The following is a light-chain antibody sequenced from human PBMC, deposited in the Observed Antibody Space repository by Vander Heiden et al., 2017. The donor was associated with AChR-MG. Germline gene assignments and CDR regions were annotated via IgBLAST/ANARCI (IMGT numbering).Light chain of an antibody. Sequence: SSELTQDPIVSVALGQTVRITCQGDSRRLHYASRHHQKPGRAPLLVMYGKNRRPSGIPAGFSGSSSGNTASLTVTGAQAEDEADYYCSSRDITNNLLVFGGGTKLTVL. J-gene: IGLJ3*02. CDR3: SSRDITNNLLV. CDR2: GKN. V-gene: IGLV3-19*01. CDR1: SRRLHY.